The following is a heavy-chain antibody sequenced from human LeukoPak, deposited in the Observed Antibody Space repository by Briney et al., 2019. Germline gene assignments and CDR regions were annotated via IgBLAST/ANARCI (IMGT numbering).Heavy chain of an antibody. J-gene: IGHJ4*02. CDR1: GFTFSSYA. CDR3: AKGTVAGQDFDY. Sequence: GGSLRLSCAASGFTFSSYAMSWVRQAPGKGLEWVSGISWNSGSIGYADSVKGRFTISRDNAKNSLYLQMNSLRAEDTALYYCAKGTVAGQDFDYWGQGTLVTVSS. D-gene: IGHD6-19*01. CDR2: ISWNSGSI. V-gene: IGHV3-9*01.